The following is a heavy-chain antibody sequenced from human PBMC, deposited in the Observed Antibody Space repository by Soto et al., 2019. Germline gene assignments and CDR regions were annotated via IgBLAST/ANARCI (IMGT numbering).Heavy chain of an antibody. V-gene: IGHV1-8*01. J-gene: IGHJ6*03. D-gene: IGHD1-1*01. CDR2: MNPNSGNT. Sequence: ASVKVSCKASGYTFTSYDINWVRQATGQGLEWMGWMNPNSGNTGYAQKFQGRVTMTRDTSISTAYMELSSLRSEDTAVYYCARGPTGATGYYMDVWGKGTTVTVS. CDR1: GYTFTSYD. CDR3: ARGPTGATGYYMDV.